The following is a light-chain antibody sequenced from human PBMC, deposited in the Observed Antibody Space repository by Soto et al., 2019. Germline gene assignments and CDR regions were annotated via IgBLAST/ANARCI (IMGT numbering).Light chain of an antibody. CDR2: GAS. Sequence: EIVLPQSPGTLSLSPGERATLSCRASESIASNYLAWYQQKPGQAPRLLMHGASSRATGIPDRFSGSGSGSDFTLTITRLQPEDFAVYYCHQYGSSPWTSGQGTKVDIK. CDR3: HQYGSSPWT. J-gene: IGKJ1*01. V-gene: IGKV3-20*01. CDR1: ESIASNY.